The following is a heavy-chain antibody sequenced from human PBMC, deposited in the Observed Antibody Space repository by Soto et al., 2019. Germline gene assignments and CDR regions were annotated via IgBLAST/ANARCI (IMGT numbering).Heavy chain of an antibody. J-gene: IGHJ4*02. Sequence: APLKLSCKVSGYTLTELSMHWVRQAPGKGLERMGGFDPEDGETIYAQKFQGRVTMTEDTSTDTAYMELGSLRSEDTAVYYCATDVWAHDFGDYDRLDYWGQGTLVTVSS. V-gene: IGHV1-24*01. D-gene: IGHD4-17*01. CDR1: GYTLTELS. CDR2: FDPEDGET. CDR3: ATDVWAHDFGDYDRLDY.